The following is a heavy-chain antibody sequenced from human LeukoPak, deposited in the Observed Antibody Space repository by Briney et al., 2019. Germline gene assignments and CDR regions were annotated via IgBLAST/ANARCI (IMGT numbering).Heavy chain of an antibody. D-gene: IGHD6-19*01. V-gene: IGHV3-33*01. J-gene: IGHJ4*02. CDR1: GFTFSSYG. Sequence: PGGSLRLSCAASGFTFSSYGMHWVRQAPGKGLEWVAVIWYDGSNKYYADSVKGRFTISRDNSKNTLYLQMNSLRAEDTAVYYCARDDAVDGGYLDYWGQGALVTVYS. CDR3: ARDDAVDGGYLDY. CDR2: IWYDGSNK.